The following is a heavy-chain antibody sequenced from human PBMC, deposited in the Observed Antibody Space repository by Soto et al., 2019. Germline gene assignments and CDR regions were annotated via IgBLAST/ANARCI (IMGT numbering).Heavy chain of an antibody. V-gene: IGHV3-21*01. J-gene: IGHJ4*02. CDR1: GFTFSSYS. D-gene: IGHD2-21*01. CDR2: IGSSSSYI. CDR3: ARYSLTATYCFDY. Sequence: PGGSLRLTCAASGFTFSSYSKNWVRQAPGKGLEWVSSIGSSSSYIYYADSVKGRFTISRDNAKNSLYLQMNSLRAEDTAVYYCARYSLTATYCFDYWGQGTLVTVSS.